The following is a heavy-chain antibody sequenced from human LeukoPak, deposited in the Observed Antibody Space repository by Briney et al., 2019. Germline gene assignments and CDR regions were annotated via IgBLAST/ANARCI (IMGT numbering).Heavy chain of an antibody. CDR2: IINDGSYA. CDR3: ARGGRGTYFYDSSEGAAFDY. D-gene: IGHD3-22*01. J-gene: IGHJ4*02. Sequence: GGSLRLSCAASGFTFSPVWMHWVRQAPGKGLMWVSHIINDGSYATYADSVKGRFTISRDNSKNTLYLQMNSLRPEDAAVYYCARGGRGTYFYDSSEGAAFDYWGQGTLVTVSS. CDR1: GFTFSPVW. V-gene: IGHV3-74*01.